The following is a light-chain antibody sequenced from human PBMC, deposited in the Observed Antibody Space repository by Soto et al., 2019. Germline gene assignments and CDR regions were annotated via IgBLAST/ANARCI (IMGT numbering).Light chain of an antibody. Sequence: DIQMTQSPSSLSASVGDRVTITCQASQDISNYLNWYQQKPGKAPKILIYDASVLEAGVPSRFSGGGSGTHITLTITRLQAEDVATYYCQQFDNLPLTFGGGTIVEIK. J-gene: IGKJ4*01. V-gene: IGKV1-33*01. CDR3: QQFDNLPLT. CDR2: DAS. CDR1: QDISNY.